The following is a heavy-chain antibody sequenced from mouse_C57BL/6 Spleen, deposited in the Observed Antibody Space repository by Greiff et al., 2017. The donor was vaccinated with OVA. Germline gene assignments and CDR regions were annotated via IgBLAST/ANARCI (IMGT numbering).Heavy chain of an antibody. CDR2: ISSGSSTI. V-gene: IGHV5-17*01. CDR3: ARDSSGYGYFDY. J-gene: IGHJ2*01. Sequence: DVKLQESGGGLVKPGGSLKLSCAASGFTFSDYGMHWVRQAPEKGLEWVAYISSGSSTIYYADTVKGRFTISRDNAKNTLFLQMTSLRSEDTAMYYCARDSSGYGYFDYWGQGTTLTVSS. CDR1: GFTFSDYG. D-gene: IGHD3-2*02.